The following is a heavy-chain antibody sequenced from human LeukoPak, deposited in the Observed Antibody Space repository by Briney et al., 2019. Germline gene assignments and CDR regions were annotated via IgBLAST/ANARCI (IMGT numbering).Heavy chain of an antibody. CDR2: ISSSSRTI. J-gene: IGHJ4*02. D-gene: IGHD1-26*01. V-gene: IGHV3-48*01. CDR3: ASLGVGGSYALYGFDY. CDR1: GFTFSSYS. Sequence: GGSLRLSCAASGFTFSSYSMNWVRQAPGKGLEWISYISSSSRTIYYADSVKGRFTISRDNAKNSLYLQMNSLRAEDTAVYYCASLGVGGSYALYGFDYWGQGTLVTVSS.